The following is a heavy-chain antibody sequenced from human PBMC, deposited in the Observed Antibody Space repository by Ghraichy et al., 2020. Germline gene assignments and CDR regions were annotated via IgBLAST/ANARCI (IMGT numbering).Heavy chain of an antibody. CDR2: IYTSGTT. Sequence: SQTLSLTCTVSGGSISSYYWSWIRQPAGKGLEWIGRIYTSGTTNYNPSLKSRVTMSVDTSKNQFSLKLSSVTAADTAVYYCARDSSASRPYGMDVWGQGTPVTVSS. D-gene: IGHD6-6*01. J-gene: IGHJ6*02. CDR1: GGSISSYY. V-gene: IGHV4-4*07. CDR3: ARDSSASRPYGMDV.